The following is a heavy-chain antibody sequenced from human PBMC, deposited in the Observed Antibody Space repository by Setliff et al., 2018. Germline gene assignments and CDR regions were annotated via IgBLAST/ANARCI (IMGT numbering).Heavy chain of an antibody. Sequence: PGASLKISCAASGFTFSNAWMNWVRQAPGQGLEWVGRIKSKTNGGTTDYAAPVKGGFTISRDDSKNTLYLQMNSLKTEDTAVYYCAGGASPAIWAIDYWGQGTRVTVSS. CDR1: GFTFSNAW. D-gene: IGHD2-2*02. CDR3: AGGASPAIWAIDY. CDR2: IKSKTNGGTT. V-gene: IGHV3-15*07. J-gene: IGHJ4*02.